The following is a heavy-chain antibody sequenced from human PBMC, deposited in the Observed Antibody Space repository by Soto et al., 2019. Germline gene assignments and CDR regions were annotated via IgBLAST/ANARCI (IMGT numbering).Heavy chain of an antibody. J-gene: IGHJ6*02. D-gene: IGHD5-18*01. CDR1: GYTFTSYG. Sequence: SVKVSCKASGYTFTSYGISWVRQAPGQGLEWMGWISVDDGDTNYAQNFQGRVTMSTDTSTSTAYMEMRSLRSDDTAVYYCGRDQVAKWAPGSAMVNYYYGMDAWCQGTTVTVSS. CDR3: GRDQVAKWAPGSAMVNYYYGMDA. CDR2: ISVDDGDT. V-gene: IGHV1-18*04.